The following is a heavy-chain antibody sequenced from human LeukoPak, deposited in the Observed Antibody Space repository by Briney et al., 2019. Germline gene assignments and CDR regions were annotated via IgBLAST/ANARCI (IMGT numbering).Heavy chain of an antibody. V-gene: IGHV3-23*01. J-gene: IGHJ4*02. D-gene: IGHD1-1*01. Sequence: PGGSLRLSCAASGFTFSRIAMTWVRQAPRKGLEWVSTIRSNGHTAYNADSVRGRFAISRDNSKNALFLQMNSLRVEDTAIYYCAKGQELDDGVFDSWGQGTLVTVSS. CDR2: IRSNGHTA. CDR3: AKGQELDDGVFDS. CDR1: GFTFSRIA.